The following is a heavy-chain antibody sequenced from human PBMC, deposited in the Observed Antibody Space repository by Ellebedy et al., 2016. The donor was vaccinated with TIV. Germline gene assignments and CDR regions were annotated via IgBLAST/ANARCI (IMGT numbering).Heavy chain of an antibody. V-gene: IGHV1-2*04. Sequence: AASVKVSCKASGYTFTDYYIHWVRQAPGQGLEWMGWINPNSGGTTYAQKFQGWVTMTRDTSISTAYMELSRLSSYDTALYYCARDGAVTTVFDFWGQGTLVTVSS. D-gene: IGHD4-17*01. CDR3: ARDGAVTTVFDF. J-gene: IGHJ4*02. CDR1: GYTFTDYY. CDR2: INPNSGGT.